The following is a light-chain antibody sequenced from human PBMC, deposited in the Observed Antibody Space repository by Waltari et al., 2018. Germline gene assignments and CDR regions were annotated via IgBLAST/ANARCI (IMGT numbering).Light chain of an antibody. CDR2: DVI. J-gene: IGLJ1*01. CDR3: CSYSGSGSFPYV. CDR1: SNNLGFYYL. V-gene: IGLV2-23*02. Sequence: QSALTQPASVSGSPGQSITIPCTGSSNNLGFYYLVWCYQQHPGKAPKPIIFDVIKSPSGVSDRFSGSKSGNTASLTISGLQTEDDADYYCCSYSGSGSFPYVFGPGTRVAVL.